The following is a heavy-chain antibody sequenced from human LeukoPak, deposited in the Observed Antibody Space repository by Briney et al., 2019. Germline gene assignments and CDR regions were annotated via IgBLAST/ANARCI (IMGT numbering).Heavy chain of an antibody. CDR3: ARGRGSGWFLKGLDY. V-gene: IGHV4-34*01. J-gene: IGHJ4*02. CDR2: INHSGST. CDR1: GGSFSGYY. Sequence: SETLSLTCAVYGGSFSGYYWSWIRQPPGKGLEWIGEINHSGSTNYNPSLKSRVTISVDTSKNQFSLKLSSVTAADTAVYYCARGRGSGWFLKGLDYWGQGTPVTVSS. D-gene: IGHD6-19*01.